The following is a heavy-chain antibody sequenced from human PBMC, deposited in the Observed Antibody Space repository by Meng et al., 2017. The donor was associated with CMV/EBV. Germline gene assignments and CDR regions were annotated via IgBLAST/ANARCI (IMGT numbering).Heavy chain of an antibody. Sequence: GESLKISCAASGFTFSSYAMHWVRQAPGKGLEWVAVISYDGSNKYYADSVKGRFTISRDNSKNTLYLQMNSLRAEDTAVDYCAREGVGWELLGSPFDYWGQGTLVTVSS. CDR3: AREGVGWELLGSPFDY. D-gene: IGHD1-26*01. V-gene: IGHV3-30*04. J-gene: IGHJ4*02. CDR2: ISYDGSNK. CDR1: GFTFSSYA.